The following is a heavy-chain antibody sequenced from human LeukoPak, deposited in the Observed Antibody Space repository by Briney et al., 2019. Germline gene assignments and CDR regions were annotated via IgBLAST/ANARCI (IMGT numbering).Heavy chain of an antibody. V-gene: IGHV3-23*01. Sequence: GGSLRLSCAASGFTFSSYGMSWVRQAPGKGLEWVSAISGSGGSTYYADSVKGRFTISRDNAENSLYLQMNSLRAEDTAVYYCARGNVVRGVIVAFDIWGQGTMVTVSS. CDR2: ISGSGGST. J-gene: IGHJ3*02. CDR3: ARGNVVRGVIVAFDI. D-gene: IGHD3-10*01. CDR1: GFTFSSYG.